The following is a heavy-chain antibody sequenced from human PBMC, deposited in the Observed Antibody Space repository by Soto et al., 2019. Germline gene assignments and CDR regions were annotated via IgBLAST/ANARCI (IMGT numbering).Heavy chain of an antibody. CDR1: GASISGFH. CDR2: IYATGTT. D-gene: IGHD1-1*01. CDR3: VRDGTKTLRDWFDP. Sequence: SETLSLTCTVSGASISGFHWSWIRKSAGKGLEWIGRIYATGTTDYNPSLKSRVMMSVDTSKKQFSLKLRSVTAADTAVYYCVRDGTKTLRDWFDPWGQGISVTVSS. J-gene: IGHJ5*02. V-gene: IGHV4-4*07.